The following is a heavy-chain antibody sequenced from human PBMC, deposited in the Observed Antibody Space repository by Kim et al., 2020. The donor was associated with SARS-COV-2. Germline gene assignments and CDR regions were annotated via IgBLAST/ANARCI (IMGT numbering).Heavy chain of an antibody. CDR2: IKSKTDGGTT. V-gene: IGHV3-15*01. CDR3: TTDLLWFGELLYYFDY. CDR1: GFTFSNAW. Sequence: GGSLRLSCAASGFTFSNAWMSWVRQAPGKGLEWVGRIKSKTDGGTTDYAAPVKGRFTISRDDSKNTLYLQMNSLKTEDTAVYYCTTDLLWFGELLYYFDYWGQGTLGTVSS. D-gene: IGHD3-10*01. J-gene: IGHJ4*02.